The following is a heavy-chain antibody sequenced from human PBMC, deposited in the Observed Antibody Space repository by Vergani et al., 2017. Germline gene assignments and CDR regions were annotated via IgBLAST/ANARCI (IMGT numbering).Heavy chain of an antibody. Sequence: EVHLLESGGGLVQSGGSLRLSCAASGFTFSNSAVSWVRQAPGRGLAWVSTLSASDRRTHYADSVKGRFTISRDISKNTLFLHINSLRPEDTAVYYCAKVGRSEVAGTFGAFDIWGQGTMVIVSS. CDR1: GFTFSNSA. CDR2: LSASDRRT. CDR3: AKVGRSEVAGTFGAFDI. J-gene: IGHJ3*02. D-gene: IGHD6-19*01. V-gene: IGHV3-23*01.